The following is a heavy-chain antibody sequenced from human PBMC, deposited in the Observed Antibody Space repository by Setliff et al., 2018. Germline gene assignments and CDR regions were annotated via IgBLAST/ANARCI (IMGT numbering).Heavy chain of an antibody. CDR1: GFTFSSYE. Sequence: LRLSCAASGFTFSSYEMNWVRQAPGKGLEWVSYISSSGSTIFYADSVKGRFTISRDNAKKSLYLQMNSLRAEDTAVYYCACPDILTGLSDYWGQGTPVTVS. D-gene: IGHD3-9*01. CDR3: ACPDILTGLSDY. J-gene: IGHJ4*02. V-gene: IGHV3-48*03. CDR2: ISSSGSTI.